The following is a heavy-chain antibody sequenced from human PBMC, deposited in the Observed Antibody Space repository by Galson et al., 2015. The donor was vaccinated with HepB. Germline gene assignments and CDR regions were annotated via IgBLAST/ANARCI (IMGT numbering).Heavy chain of an antibody. CDR3: ATTTPRGVTTGYWGYYFDY. J-gene: IGHJ4*02. CDR2: FDPEDGET. Sequence: SVKVSCKVSGYTLTELSMHWVRQAPGKGLEWMGGFDPEDGETIYAQKFQGRVTMTEDTSTDTAYMELSSLRSEDTAVYYCATTTPRGVTTGYWGYYFDYWGQGTLVTVSS. D-gene: IGHD3-9*01. CDR1: GYTLTELS. V-gene: IGHV1-24*01.